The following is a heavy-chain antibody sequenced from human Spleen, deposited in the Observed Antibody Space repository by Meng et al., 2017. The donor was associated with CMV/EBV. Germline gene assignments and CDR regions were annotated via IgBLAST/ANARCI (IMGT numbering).Heavy chain of an antibody. CDR2: INHSGST. V-gene: IGHV4-34*01. D-gene: IGHD3-3*01. CDR3: ALRSDLHWFDP. J-gene: IGHJ5*02. Sequence: GSLRLSCAVYDESFNGPYWSWIRQPPGKGLEWIGEINHSGSTNFNPSLRSRVAISVDTSKSQFSLNLRSVTAADTAVYYCALRSDLHWFDPWGQGTLVTVSS. CDR1: DESFNGPY.